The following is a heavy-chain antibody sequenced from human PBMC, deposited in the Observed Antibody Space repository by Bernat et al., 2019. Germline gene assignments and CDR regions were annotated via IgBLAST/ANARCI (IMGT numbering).Heavy chain of an antibody. CDR1: GGSISSSSYY. CDR3: ARRSTQSHFDY. V-gene: IGHV4-39*01. Sequence: QLQLQESGPGLVKPSETLSLTCTVSGGSISSSSYYWGWIRQPPGKGLEWIGSIYYSGSTYYNPSLKSRVTISGDTSKNQFSLKLSSVTAADTAVYYCARRSTQSHFDYWGQGTLVTVSS. J-gene: IGHJ4*02. CDR2: IYYSGST.